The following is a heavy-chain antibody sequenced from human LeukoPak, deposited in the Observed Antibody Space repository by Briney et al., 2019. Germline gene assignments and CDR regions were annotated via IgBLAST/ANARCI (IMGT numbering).Heavy chain of an antibody. CDR3: ARSIYDFWSGYYRVGFDY. J-gene: IGHJ4*02. V-gene: IGHV1-18*01. CDR1: GYTFTSYG. D-gene: IGHD3-3*01. CDR2: ISAYNGNT. Sequence: ASVKVSCKASGYTFTSYGISWVRQAPGQGLEWMGWISAYNGNTNYAQKLQGRVTMTRDTSTSTVYMELSSLRSEDTAVYYCARSIYDFWSGYYRVGFDYWGQGTLVTVSS.